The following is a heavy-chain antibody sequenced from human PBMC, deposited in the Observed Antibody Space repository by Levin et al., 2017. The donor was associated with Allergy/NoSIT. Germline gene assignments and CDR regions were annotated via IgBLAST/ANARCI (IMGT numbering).Heavy chain of an antibody. Sequence: GGSLRLSCAASGFTLSSYSMNWVRQAPGKGLEWVSSISSSSSYIYYADSVKGRFTISRDNAKNSLYLQMNSLRAEDTAVYYCASDHCYSTSCYLVYWGQGTLVTVSS. CDR1: GFTLSSYS. V-gene: IGHV3-21*01. CDR3: ASDHCYSTSCYLVY. D-gene: IGHD2-2*01. CDR2: ISSSSSYI. J-gene: IGHJ4*02.